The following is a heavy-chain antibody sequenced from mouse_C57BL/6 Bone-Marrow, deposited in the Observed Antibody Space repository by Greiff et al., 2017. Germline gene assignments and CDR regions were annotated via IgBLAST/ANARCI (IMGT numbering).Heavy chain of an antibody. CDR1: GYTFTSYW. D-gene: IGHD1-1*01. Sequence: QVQLQQPGAELVKPGASVKLSCKASGYTFTSYWMQWVKQRPGQGLEWIGEIDPSDSYTNYNQKFKGKATLTVDTSSSTAYMQLSSLTSEDSAVXYCARCPPHYYGSSYFDYWGQGTTLTVSS. V-gene: IGHV1-50*01. CDR2: IDPSDSYT. CDR3: ARCPPHYYGSSYFDY. J-gene: IGHJ2*01.